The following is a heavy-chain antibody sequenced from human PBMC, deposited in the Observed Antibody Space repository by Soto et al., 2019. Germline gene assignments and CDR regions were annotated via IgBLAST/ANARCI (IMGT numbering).Heavy chain of an antibody. CDR3: ARDSPMVRPDYYYCYLDV. J-gene: IGHJ6*03. D-gene: IGHD3-10*01. CDR1: GYTFTSYG. V-gene: IGHV1-18*01. Sequence: QVQLVQSGAEVKKPGASVKVSCKASGYTFTSYGISWVRQAPGQGLEWMGWISAYNGNTNYAQKLQGRVTMTTDTSKSTAYMELRSLRSDDTAVYYCARDSPMVRPDYYYCYLDVWGKGTTVTVSS. CDR2: ISAYNGNT.